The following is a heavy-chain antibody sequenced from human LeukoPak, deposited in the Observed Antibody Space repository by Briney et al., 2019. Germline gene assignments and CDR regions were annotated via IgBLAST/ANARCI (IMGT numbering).Heavy chain of an antibody. CDR2: IYYSRST. D-gene: IGHD2-15*01. V-gene: IGHV4-39*01. CDR3: ARGRLRRNVGVVVARPSYYFDY. Sequence: TSETLSLTCTVSGGTISSSSYYWGWIRQPPGKGLEWIGSIYYSRSTYSNTSLKSRVTISVDTSKNQFSLKLTSVTAADTAVYYCARGRLRRNVGVVVARPSYYFDYWGQGTLVTVSS. CDR1: GGTISSSSYY. J-gene: IGHJ4*02.